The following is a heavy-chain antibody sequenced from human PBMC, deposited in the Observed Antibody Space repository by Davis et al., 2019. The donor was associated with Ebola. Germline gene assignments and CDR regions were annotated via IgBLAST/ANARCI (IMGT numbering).Heavy chain of an antibody. CDR1: GFTFSSYW. Sequence: GESLKISCAASGFTFSSYWMSWVRQAPGKGLEWVANIKQDGSEKYYVDSVKGRFTISRDNAKNSLYLQMNSLRAEDTAVYYCAREGPSYYDFWSGYYRILDYWGQGTLVTVSS. V-gene: IGHV3-7*03. J-gene: IGHJ4*02. D-gene: IGHD3-3*01. CDR2: IKQDGSEK. CDR3: AREGPSYYDFWSGYYRILDY.